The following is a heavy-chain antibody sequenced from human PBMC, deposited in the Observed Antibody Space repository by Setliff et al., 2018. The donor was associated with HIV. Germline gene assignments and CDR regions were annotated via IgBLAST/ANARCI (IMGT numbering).Heavy chain of an antibody. CDR1: SGSFSGYR. Sequence: SETLSLTCAVYSGSFSGYRWTWIRQPPGKGLEWIGEINHRGSTTYNPSLRSRVTISVDTSKNQFSQKLNSVTAADTAVYYCARHPPPEVRGDVTDYWGQGTLVTVSS. J-gene: IGHJ4*02. D-gene: IGHD3-10*01. CDR2: INHRGST. CDR3: ARHPPPEVRGDVTDY. V-gene: IGHV4-34*01.